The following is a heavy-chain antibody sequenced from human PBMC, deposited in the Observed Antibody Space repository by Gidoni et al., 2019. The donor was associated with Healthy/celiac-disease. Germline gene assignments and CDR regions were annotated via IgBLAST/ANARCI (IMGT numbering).Heavy chain of an antibody. CDR1: GGSFSGYY. Sequence: QVQLQQWGAGLLKPSETLSLTCAVYGGSFSGYYWSWIRQPTGKGLEWIGEINHSGSTNYNPSLKSRVTISVDTSKNQFSRKLSSVTAADTAVYYCAWAPHGYSGTNDYWGQGTLVTVSS. CDR3: AWAPHGYSGTNDY. D-gene: IGHD5-12*01. CDR2: INHSGST. J-gene: IGHJ4*02. V-gene: IGHV4-34*01.